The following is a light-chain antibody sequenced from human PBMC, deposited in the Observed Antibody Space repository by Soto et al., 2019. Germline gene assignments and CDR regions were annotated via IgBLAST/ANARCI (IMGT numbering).Light chain of an antibody. V-gene: IGKV3-20*01. CDR3: QQYGSSLLFT. J-gene: IGKJ3*01. CDR1: QSVSSSY. CDR2: GAS. Sequence: EIVLTQSPGTLSLSPGERATLSCRASQSVSSSYLAWYQQKPGQAPRLLIYGASSRATGIPDRFSGRGSGTDITLTISRLEPEDFAVYYCQQYGSSLLFTFGPRTKVDIK.